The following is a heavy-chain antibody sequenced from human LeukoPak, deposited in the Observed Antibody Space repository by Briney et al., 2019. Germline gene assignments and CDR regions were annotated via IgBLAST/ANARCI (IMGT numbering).Heavy chain of an antibody. CDR1: GFTVSRSY. CDR3: ARNSAYHFWSGYYLGRVDP. D-gene: IGHD3-3*01. J-gene: IGHJ5*02. V-gene: IGHV3-66*02. CDR2: IYVTGTP. Sequence: GESLRLSCVASGFTVSRSYMSWVRQAPGKGLEWISVIYVTGTPKYADSVTGRFTISRDNSKNTVDLQMNKLRPEDTAVYYCARNSAYHFWSGYYLGRVDPWGQGTLVTVSS.